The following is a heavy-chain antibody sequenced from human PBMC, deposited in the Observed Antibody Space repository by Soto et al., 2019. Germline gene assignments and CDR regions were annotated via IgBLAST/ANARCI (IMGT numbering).Heavy chain of an antibody. CDR2: IYYSGST. Sequence: SETLSLTCTVSGGSISRYYWNWIRQPPGKGLEWIGYIYYSGSTNYNPSLKSRVTISVDTSKNQFSLKLSSVTAADTAVCFCAGVSGVDGYNYFNYWGQGTQVTVSS. J-gene: IGHJ4*02. CDR3: AGVSGVDGYNYFNY. D-gene: IGHD2-8*02. CDR1: GGSISRYY. V-gene: IGHV4-59*01.